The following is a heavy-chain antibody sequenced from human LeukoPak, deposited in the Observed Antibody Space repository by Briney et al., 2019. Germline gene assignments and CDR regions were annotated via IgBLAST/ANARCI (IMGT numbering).Heavy chain of an antibody. J-gene: IGHJ4*02. CDR3: ARPTMSYYDSFGYYRDFAY. V-gene: IGHV1-69*13. CDR2: IIPIHGTT. D-gene: IGHD3-22*01. Sequence: SVKVSCKTSGGTFNTYTLNWVRQAPGQGLEWVGGIIPIHGTTNYAQKFQGRVTLTADESTSTAYMELSSLTSEDTAVYYCARPTMSYYDSFGYYRDFAYWGQGTLVTVSS. CDR1: GGTFNTYT.